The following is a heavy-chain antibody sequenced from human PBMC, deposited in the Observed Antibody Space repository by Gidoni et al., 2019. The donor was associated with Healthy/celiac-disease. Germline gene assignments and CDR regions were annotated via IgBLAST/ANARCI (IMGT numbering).Heavy chain of an antibody. CDR2: IKSKTDVGTT. CDR3: TTAPSYNWNYRSHY. D-gene: IGHD1-7*01. Sequence: EVQLLESGGGLIKTGGSLRLSCAAPGFPFSNACISWVRQAQGKGLGWVGRIKSKTDVGTTDYAAPVKGRCTISRDDSKNKLYLQMNSLKTEDTAVYYCTTAPSYNWNYRSHYWGQGTLVTVSS. V-gene: IGHV3-15*01. J-gene: IGHJ4*02. CDR1: GFPFSNAC.